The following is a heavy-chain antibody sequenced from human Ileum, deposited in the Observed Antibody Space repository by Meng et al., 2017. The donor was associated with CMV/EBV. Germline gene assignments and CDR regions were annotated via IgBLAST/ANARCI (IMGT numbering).Heavy chain of an antibody. V-gene: IGHV3-30*18. Sequence: SCAASGFSFSPHVMFWVRQGPGKGLEWVTVISYDGSKTYYADSVKGRFTISRDNSKNTLYLQMNSLRAEDTAMYYCAKDYTGWSLDYWGQGTLVTVSS. CDR2: ISYDGSKT. J-gene: IGHJ4*02. CDR1: GFSFSPHV. D-gene: IGHD6-19*01. CDR3: AKDYTGWSLDY.